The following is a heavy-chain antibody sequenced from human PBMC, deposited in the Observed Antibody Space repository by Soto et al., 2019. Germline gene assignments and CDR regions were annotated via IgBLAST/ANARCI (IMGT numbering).Heavy chain of an antibody. D-gene: IGHD3-22*01. CDR2: ISYNGNKK. Sequence: QVQLVESGGGVVQPGGSLRLSCAASGFAFSTSVIHWVRQAPGKGLEWMAHISYNGNKKHYADSVKGRFSVSRDISESTLYLQMNSLLADDTAVDYCARGHFEDGRGHYGHWGQGSLVCVSS. CDR1: GFAFSTSV. CDR3: ARGHFEDGRGHYGH. J-gene: IGHJ4*02. V-gene: IGHV3-30*03.